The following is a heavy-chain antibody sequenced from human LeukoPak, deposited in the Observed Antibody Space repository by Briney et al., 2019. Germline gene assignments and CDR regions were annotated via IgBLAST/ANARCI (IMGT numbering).Heavy chain of an antibody. Sequence: GGSLRLSCALSGFIFTNNAMTWVRQAPGKGLEWVSTIGGGDVEIHYADSVKGRFTISRDNSKNTLYLQMHSLRAEDTAVYYCGRGHRFCSRGNCNSPVDYWGQGTLVTVSS. CDR1: GFIFTNNA. J-gene: IGHJ4*02. D-gene: IGHD2-15*01. CDR3: GRGHRFCSRGNCNSPVDY. V-gene: IGHV3-23*01. CDR2: IGGGDVEI.